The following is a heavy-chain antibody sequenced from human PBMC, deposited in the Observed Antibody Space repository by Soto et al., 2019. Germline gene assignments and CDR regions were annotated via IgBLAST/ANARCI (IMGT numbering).Heavy chain of an antibody. V-gene: IGHV4-39*01. J-gene: IGHJ5*02. Sequence: SETLSLTCAVSGGSISSSNYFWGWIRQPPGKGLEWIGSVHYSGSTSYNPSLKSRLTISADTSKNQISLKLSSVTAADTAVYYCARILGDISVVPGGITWSCSGGSCFSRFDPWGQGTLVTVSS. CDR1: GGSISSSNYF. CDR2: VHYSGST. CDR3: ARILGDISVVPGGITWSCSGGSCFSRFDP. D-gene: IGHD2-15*01.